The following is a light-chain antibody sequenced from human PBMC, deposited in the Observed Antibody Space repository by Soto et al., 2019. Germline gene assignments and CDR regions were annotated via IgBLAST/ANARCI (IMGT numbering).Light chain of an antibody. CDR2: AAS. Sequence: DIQITQSPSSVSASVGDRVPITCRSSEDISTWLAWYQQKPGKAPKLLIYAASSLQSGVPSRFSGSGSGTDFTLTISSLQPEDFATYYCQHADSFPLITFGQGTRLEIK. J-gene: IGKJ5*01. CDR3: QHADSFPLIT. V-gene: IGKV1-12*01. CDR1: EDISTW.